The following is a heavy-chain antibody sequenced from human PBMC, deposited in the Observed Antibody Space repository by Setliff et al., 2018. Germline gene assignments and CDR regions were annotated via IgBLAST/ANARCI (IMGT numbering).Heavy chain of an antibody. V-gene: IGHV1-69*13. CDR1: GGTFSNFA. CDR2: IIPMFRTP. Sequence: SVKVSCKASGGTFSNFAISWVRQAPGQGFEWLGGIIPMFRTPEYAQKFQGRVTISADESRTAVYMELSSLRFDDTAVYYCARVQWEIAVKFHYNRMDAWGEGTQVTVSS. CDR3: ARVQWEIAVKFHYNRMDA. J-gene: IGHJ6*04. D-gene: IGHD1-26*01.